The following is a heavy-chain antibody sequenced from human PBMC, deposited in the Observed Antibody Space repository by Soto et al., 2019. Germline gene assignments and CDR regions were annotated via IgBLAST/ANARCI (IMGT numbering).Heavy chain of an antibody. Sequence: GESLKISCKGSGYSFTSYWISWVRQMPGKGLEWMGRIDPSDSYTNYSPSFQGHVTISADKSISTAYLQWSSLKASDTAMYYCARQDHRDGYNLGHYYYYYGMDVWGQGTTVTVSS. J-gene: IGHJ6*02. CDR2: IDPSDSYT. CDR3: ARQDHRDGYNLGHYYYYYGMDV. CDR1: GYSFTSYW. D-gene: IGHD5-12*01. V-gene: IGHV5-10-1*01.